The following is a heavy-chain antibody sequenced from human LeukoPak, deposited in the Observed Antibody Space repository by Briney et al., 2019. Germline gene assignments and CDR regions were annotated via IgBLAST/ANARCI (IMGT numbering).Heavy chain of an antibody. CDR3: ARPPTYYYDSSGYYFDY. Sequence: GGSLRLSCVASGFTFSSYGMSWVRQAPGKGLEWVSAISGSGGSTYYADSVKGRFTISRDNSKNTLYLQMNSLRAEDTAVYYCARPPTYYYDSSGYYFDYWGQGTLVTVSS. CDR2: ISGSGGST. V-gene: IGHV3-23*01. CDR1: GFTFSSYG. D-gene: IGHD3-22*01. J-gene: IGHJ4*02.